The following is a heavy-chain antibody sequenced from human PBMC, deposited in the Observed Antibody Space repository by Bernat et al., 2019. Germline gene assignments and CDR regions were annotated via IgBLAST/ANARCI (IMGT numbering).Heavy chain of an antibody. J-gene: IGHJ4*02. CDR2: INHSGST. CDR3: ARGVPPPYSSSLFAY. Sequence: QVQLQQWGAGLLKPSETLSLTCAVYGGSFSGYYWSWIRQPPGKGLEWIGEINHSGSTNYNPSLKSRVTISVDTSKNQFSLKLSSVTAADTAVYYSARGVPPPYSSSLFAYWGQGTLVTVSS. D-gene: IGHD6-6*01. CDR1: GGSFSGYY. V-gene: IGHV4-34*01.